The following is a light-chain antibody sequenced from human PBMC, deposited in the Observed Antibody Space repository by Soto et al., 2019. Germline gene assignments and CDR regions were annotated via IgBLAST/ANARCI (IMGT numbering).Light chain of an antibody. Sequence: DIQMTQSPFSLSASVGDRVTITCRASQSISSYLNWYQQKPGKPPKLLIYAAVSLQNGIPSRFSAYGSGTDFTLTISSLQPEDFATYYCQQTYSSPQWTFGQGTKVDIK. V-gene: IGKV1-39*01. CDR1: QSISSY. CDR3: QQTYSSPQWT. J-gene: IGKJ1*01. CDR2: AAV.